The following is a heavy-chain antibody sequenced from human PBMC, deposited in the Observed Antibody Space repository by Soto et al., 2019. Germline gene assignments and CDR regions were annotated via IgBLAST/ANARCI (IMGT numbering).Heavy chain of an antibody. CDR2: IYYSGST. J-gene: IGHJ6*02. D-gene: IGHD3-10*01. CDR1: GGSISSGGYY. CDR3: ARVFGFGGMDV. Sequence: PSETLSLTCTVSGGSISSGGYYWSWIRQHPGKGLEWIGYIYYSGSTYYKPYLKSRVTISVNTSKKQLSLKMRTVTTADTAVYYCARVFGFGGMDVWGQGTTVT. V-gene: IGHV4-31*03.